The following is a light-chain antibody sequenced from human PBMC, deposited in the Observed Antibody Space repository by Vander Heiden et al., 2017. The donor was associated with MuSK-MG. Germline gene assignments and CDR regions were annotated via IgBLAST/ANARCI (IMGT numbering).Light chain of an antibody. CDR2: MAS. Sequence: DIQMTQSPSTLSASVGDRVTITCRASQSVSSWLAWYQQKPGKAPKVLIYMASILERGVPSRFSGSGSGTDFTLTISSLQPDDIATYYCQHYDSAPYSFGQGTKLKIK. V-gene: IGKV1-5*03. CDR1: QSVSSW. CDR3: QHYDSAPYS. J-gene: IGKJ2*01.